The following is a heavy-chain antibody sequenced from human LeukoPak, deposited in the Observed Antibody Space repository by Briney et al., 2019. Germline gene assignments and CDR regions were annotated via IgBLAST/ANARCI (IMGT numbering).Heavy chain of an antibody. Sequence: GASVKVSCKASGYTVTSYYMHWVRQAPGQGLEWMGIINPSGGSTSYAQKFQGRVTMTRDTSTSTVYVELSSLRSEDTAVYYCARGNYYYDSSGYADYWGQGTLVTVSS. CDR1: GYTVTSYY. J-gene: IGHJ4*02. CDR3: ARGNYYYDSSGYADY. V-gene: IGHV1-46*01. CDR2: INPSGGST. D-gene: IGHD3-22*01.